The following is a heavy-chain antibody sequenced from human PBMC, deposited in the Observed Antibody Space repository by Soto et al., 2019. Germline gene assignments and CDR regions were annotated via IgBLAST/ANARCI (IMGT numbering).Heavy chain of an antibody. J-gene: IGHJ4*02. D-gene: IGHD3-22*01. CDR2: IYPGDSDT. Sequence: PGESLKISCKGSGYSFTSYWIGWVRQMPGKGLEWMGIIYPGDSDTRYSPSFQGQVTISADKSISTAYLQWSSLKASDTAMYYCARLSYYYDSSGYPPAGFDYWGQGTLVTVSS. CDR3: ARLSYYYDSSGYPPAGFDY. CDR1: GYSFTSYW. V-gene: IGHV5-51*01.